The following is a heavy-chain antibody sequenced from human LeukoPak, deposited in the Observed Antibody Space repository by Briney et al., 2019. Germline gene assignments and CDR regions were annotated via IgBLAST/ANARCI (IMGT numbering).Heavy chain of an antibody. CDR1: GGSFSGYY. CDR3: ARGDSSGYYYVFDY. V-gene: IGHV4-34*01. J-gene: IGHJ4*02. CDR2: INHSGST. Sequence: SETLSLACAVYGGSFSGYYWSWIRQPPGKGLEWIGEINHSGSTNYNPSLKSRVTISVDTSKNQFSLKLSSVTAADTAVYYCARGDSSGYYYVFDYWGQGTLVTVSS. D-gene: IGHD3-22*01.